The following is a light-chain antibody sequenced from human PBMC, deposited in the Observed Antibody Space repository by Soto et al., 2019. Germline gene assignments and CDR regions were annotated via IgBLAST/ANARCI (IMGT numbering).Light chain of an antibody. CDR1: QGVSRK. Sequence: DIVMTQSPATLSVAPGERVTFSCRASQGVSRKLAWYQQKPGQAPRLLIYGASSRATGIPDRFSGSGSGTDFTLTISRLEPEDFAVFYCQQYNDWPLTFGQRTKV. V-gene: IGKV3D-15*01. CDR2: GAS. J-gene: IGKJ1*01. CDR3: QQYNDWPLT.